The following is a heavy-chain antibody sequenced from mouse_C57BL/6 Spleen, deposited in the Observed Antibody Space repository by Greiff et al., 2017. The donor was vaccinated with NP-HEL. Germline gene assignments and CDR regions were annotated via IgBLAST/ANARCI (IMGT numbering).Heavy chain of an antibody. CDR3: AIGPSVGHMDF. CDR2: INTSDSDT. CDR1: DYTFTCYW. V-gene: IGHV1-74*01. D-gene: IGHD1-1*01. Sequence: QVQLQQPGAELVKPGASVKVSCKASDYTFTCYWMHWVQQRPGQGLEWIGTINTSDSDTNYNQNFKGKSTLTVDKSSSTAYMQLSSLTSEDSAVYYCAIGPSVGHMDFWGKGTTVTVSS. J-gene: IGHJ4*01.